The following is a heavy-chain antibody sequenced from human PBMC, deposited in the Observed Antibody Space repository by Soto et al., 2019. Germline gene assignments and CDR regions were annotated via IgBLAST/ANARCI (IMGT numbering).Heavy chain of an antibody. CDR2: IWYDGSNK. D-gene: IGHD4-17*01. CDR3: ARAVGLVATVTTYRYYYYGMDV. J-gene: IGHJ6*02. Sequence: QVQLVESGGGVVQPGRSLRLSCAASGFTFSSYGMHWVRQAPGKGLEWVAVIWYDGSNKYYADSVKGRFTISRDNSKNTLYLQMNSLRAEDTAVYYCARAVGLVATVTTYRYYYYGMDVWGQGTTVTVSS. V-gene: IGHV3-33*01. CDR1: GFTFSSYG.